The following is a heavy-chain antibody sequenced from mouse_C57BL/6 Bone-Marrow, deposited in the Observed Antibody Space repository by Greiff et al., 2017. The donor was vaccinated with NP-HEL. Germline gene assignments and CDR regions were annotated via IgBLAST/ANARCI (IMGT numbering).Heavy chain of an antibody. V-gene: IGHV5-9*01. J-gene: IGHJ3*01. CDR2: ISGGGGNT. D-gene: IGHD2-4*01. Sequence: EVKLMESGGGLVKPGGSLKLSCAASGFTFSSYTMSWVRQTPEKRLEWVATISGGGGNTYYPDSVKGRFTISRDNAKNTLYLQMSSLRSEDTALYYCARPVYDYDAWFAYWGQGTLVTVSA. CDR1: GFTFSSYT. CDR3: ARPVYDYDAWFAY.